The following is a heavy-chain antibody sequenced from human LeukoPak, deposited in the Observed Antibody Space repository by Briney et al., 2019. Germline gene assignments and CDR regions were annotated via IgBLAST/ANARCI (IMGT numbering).Heavy chain of an antibody. CDR1: GYTFTSYD. Sequence: GASVKVSCKASGYTFTSYDINWVRQATGQGLEWMGWMNPNSGNTGYTQKFQARVTMTRNTSISTAYMELSSLKSEDTAVYYCARDQRLSGNYFLGGQWGQGTLVTVSS. V-gene: IGHV1-8*01. CDR2: MNPNSGNT. J-gene: IGHJ4*02. D-gene: IGHD1-26*01. CDR3: ARDQRLSGNYFLGGQ.